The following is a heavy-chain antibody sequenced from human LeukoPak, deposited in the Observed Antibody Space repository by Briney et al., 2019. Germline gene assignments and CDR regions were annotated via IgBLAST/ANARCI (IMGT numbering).Heavy chain of an antibody. CDR3: AVTLAAAHFGYFQH. D-gene: IGHD6-13*01. Sequence: ASVRVSCKASGYTFTNYGINWVRQAPGQRPEWMGWINPNSGGTNYAQKFQGWVTMTRDTSISTAYMELSRLRSDDTAVYYCAVTLAAAHFGYFQHWGQGTLVTVSS. CDR2: INPNSGGT. V-gene: IGHV1-2*04. CDR1: GYTFTNYG. J-gene: IGHJ1*01.